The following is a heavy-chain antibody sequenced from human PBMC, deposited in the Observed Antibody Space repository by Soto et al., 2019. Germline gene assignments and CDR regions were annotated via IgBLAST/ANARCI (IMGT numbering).Heavy chain of an antibody. J-gene: IGHJ6*03. D-gene: IGHD2-15*01. Sequence: EVQLVESGGGLVQPGGSLRLSCAASGFTVSSKYMSWVRQAPGRGLECVSLIYSGGSTSDADSVRGRFTISRDNSKNTLYLRMNSLRDEETAVYYCARDGLHCSGGRCYGVPMDVWGKGTTVTVSS. CDR3: ARDGLHCSGGRCYGVPMDV. CDR1: GFTVSSKY. V-gene: IGHV3-66*01. CDR2: IYSGGST.